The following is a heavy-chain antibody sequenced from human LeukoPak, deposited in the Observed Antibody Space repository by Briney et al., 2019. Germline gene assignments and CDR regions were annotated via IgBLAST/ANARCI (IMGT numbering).Heavy chain of an antibody. CDR1: GYTFTNYY. CDR3: ARGSMAAAGPAWY. D-gene: IGHD6-25*01. J-gene: IGHJ4*02. V-gene: IGHV1-46*01. Sequence: GASVKVSPQASGYTFTNYYMHWVRQAPGQGLEWMGIINPSGAGTGYAQNFQGRVTMTRDTSTSTVYMELSSLRSEDTAVYYCARGSMAAAGPAWYWGQGTLVTVSS. CDR2: INPSGAGT.